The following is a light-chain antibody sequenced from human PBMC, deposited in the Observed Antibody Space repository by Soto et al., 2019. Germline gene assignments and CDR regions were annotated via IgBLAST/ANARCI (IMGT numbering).Light chain of an antibody. CDR3: RSYAVASKV. CDR2: EVN. V-gene: IGLV2-8*01. CDR1: SSDVGGYNY. Sequence: VLSPHPSACVTPGQSVAISCTGTSSDVGGYNYVSWYKHHPGKAPKHMIYEVNKRPSGVPDRFSGSKSGHTASLTVSRPQAEDEAEYCCRSYAVASKVFGTGTKGTVL. J-gene: IGLJ1*01.